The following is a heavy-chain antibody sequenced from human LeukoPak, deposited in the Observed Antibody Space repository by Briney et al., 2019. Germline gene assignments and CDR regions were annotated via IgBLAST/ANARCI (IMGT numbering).Heavy chain of an antibody. V-gene: IGHV4-59*12. CDR2: IYYSGST. Sequence: PSETLSLTCTVSGGSISSYYWSWIRQPPGKGLEWIGYIYYSGSTNYNPSLKSRVTISVDTSKNQFSLKLSSVTAADTAVYYCARGGILWFGELSPTSFDIWGQGTMVTVSS. J-gene: IGHJ3*02. D-gene: IGHD3-10*01. CDR1: GGSISSYY. CDR3: ARGGILWFGELSPTSFDI.